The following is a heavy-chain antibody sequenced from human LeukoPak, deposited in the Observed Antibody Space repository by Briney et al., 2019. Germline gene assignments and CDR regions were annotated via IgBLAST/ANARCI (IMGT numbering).Heavy chain of an antibody. CDR3: TTVVSRGSYFYYYYYMDV. D-gene: IGHD1-26*01. V-gene: IGHV3-15*01. CDR2: IKSRTDGGTT. CDR1: GFTFSNAW. Sequence: GGSLRLSCAASGFTFSNAWMSWVRQAPGKGLEWVGRIKSRTDGGTTDYAAPVKGRFTISRDDSKNTLYLQMNSLKTEDTAVYYCTTVVSRGSYFYYYYYMDVWGKGTTVTVSS. J-gene: IGHJ6*03.